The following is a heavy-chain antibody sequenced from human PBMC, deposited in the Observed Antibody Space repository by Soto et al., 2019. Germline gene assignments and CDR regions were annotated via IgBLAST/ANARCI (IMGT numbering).Heavy chain of an antibody. J-gene: IGHJ4*02. D-gene: IGHD1-1*01. CDR3: STGPDGNFDS. CDR1: GGSIRSNYYY. V-gene: IGHV4-39*01. Sequence: SETLSLTCTVSGGSIRSNYYYWGWLRQPPGKELEWIGSVFYTGSTYYNPSLQSRLTMSVDTSKNQFSLKLSSVTAADTAVYYCSTGPDGNFDSWGQGTRVTVS. CDR2: VFYTGST.